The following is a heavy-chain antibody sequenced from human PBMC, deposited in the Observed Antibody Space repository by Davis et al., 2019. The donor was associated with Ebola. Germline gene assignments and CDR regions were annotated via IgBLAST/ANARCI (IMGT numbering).Heavy chain of an antibody. CDR3: ARHDYGDSHFDY. V-gene: IGHV3-33*08. Sequence: GGSLRLSCAASGFTFSSYGMHWVRQAPGKGLEWVAFTRHDGSDKYYADSVKGRFTISRDNSKNTLYLQMNSLRAEDTAVYYCARHDYGDSHFDYWGQGTLVTISS. CDR1: GFTFSSYG. D-gene: IGHD4-17*01. CDR2: TRHDGSDK. J-gene: IGHJ4*02.